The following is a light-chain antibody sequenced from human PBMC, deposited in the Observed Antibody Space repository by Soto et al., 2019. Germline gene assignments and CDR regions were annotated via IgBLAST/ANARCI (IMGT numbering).Light chain of an antibody. Sequence: EVVMTQSPATLSVSPGGRATLSCRASQSVSSDLAWYQQKPGQAPRLLIYGSSTRATGVPDRCTGSGSGTEVTPTTSSLQSEECVVYYWQQDSNRPPYTFGQGTKLEIK. CDR3: QQDSNRPPYT. CDR1: QSVSSD. CDR2: GSS. J-gene: IGKJ2*01. V-gene: IGKV3-15*01.